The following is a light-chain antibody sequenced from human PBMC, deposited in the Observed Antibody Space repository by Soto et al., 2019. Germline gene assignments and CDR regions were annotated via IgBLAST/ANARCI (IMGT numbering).Light chain of an antibody. CDR1: QSVSSN. Sequence: EIVMTQSPATLSVSPGERATLSCRARQSVSSNVAWYQQKPGQAPRLLIYGASTRATGIQARFSGSGSGTEFTLTISSLQSEDFAVYYCQQYNNWPPTWTFGQGTKVEIK. CDR2: GAS. J-gene: IGKJ1*01. V-gene: IGKV3-15*01. CDR3: QQYNNWPPTWT.